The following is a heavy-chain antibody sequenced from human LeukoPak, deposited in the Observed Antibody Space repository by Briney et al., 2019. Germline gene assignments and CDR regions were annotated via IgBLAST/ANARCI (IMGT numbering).Heavy chain of an antibody. J-gene: IGHJ4*02. V-gene: IGHV4-59*01. Sequence: SETLSLTCTVSGGSISSYYWSWIRQPPGKGLEWIGYIYYSGSTNYNPSLKSRVTISVDTSKNQFSLKLSSVTAAGTAVYYCARDSGFGESHYWGQGTLVTVSS. D-gene: IGHD3-10*01. CDR2: IYYSGST. CDR1: GGSISSYY. CDR3: ARDSGFGESHY.